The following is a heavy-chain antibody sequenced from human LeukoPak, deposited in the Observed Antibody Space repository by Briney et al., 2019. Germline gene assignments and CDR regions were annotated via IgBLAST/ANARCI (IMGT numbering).Heavy chain of an antibody. CDR3: ARLPYDYGDYGFDY. D-gene: IGHD4-17*01. Sequence: SETLSLTCTVSGGSISSYYWSWIRRPAGKGLEWIGRIYTSGSTNYNPSLKSRVTMSVDTSKNQFSLKLSSVTAADTAVYYCARLPYDYGDYGFDYWGQGTLVTVSS. V-gene: IGHV4-4*07. J-gene: IGHJ4*02. CDR1: GGSISSYY. CDR2: IYTSGST.